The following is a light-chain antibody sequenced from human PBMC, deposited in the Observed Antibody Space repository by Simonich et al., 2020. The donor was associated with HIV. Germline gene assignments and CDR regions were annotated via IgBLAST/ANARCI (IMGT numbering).Light chain of an antibody. CDR3: SSYTSSSTLV. V-gene: IGLV2-14*03. CDR1: NSDVGGYNY. Sequence: QSALTQPASVSGSPGQSITISCTGTNSDVGGYNYVSWYQQHPGKAPKLMIYDVSNLPSGVSNRFSGSKSGNTASLTISGLQAEDEADYYCSSYTSSSTLVFGGGTKLTVL. CDR2: DVS. J-gene: IGLJ2*01.